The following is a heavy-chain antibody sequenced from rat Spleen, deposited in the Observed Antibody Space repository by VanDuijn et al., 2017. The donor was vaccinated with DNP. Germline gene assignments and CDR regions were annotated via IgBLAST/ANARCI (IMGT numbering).Heavy chain of an antibody. D-gene: IGHD1-2*01. CDR3: ARSPETSYIYFPWAY. J-gene: IGHJ3*01. Sequence: QVQLKESGPGLVQPSQTLSLTCTVAGFSLTSNSVHWVRQPPRKGLEWMGVIWNNGGTRYNSVLKSRLSISKDTSKSQVFLKMNSLQTEDTATYYCARSPETSYIYFPWAYWGQGTLVTVSS. CDR2: IWNNGGT. CDR1: GFSLTSNS. V-gene: IGHV2-41*01.